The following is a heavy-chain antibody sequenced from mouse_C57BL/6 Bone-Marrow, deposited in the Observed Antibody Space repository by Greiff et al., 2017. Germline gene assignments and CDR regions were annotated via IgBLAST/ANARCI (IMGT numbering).Heavy chain of an antibody. CDR3: AGYYGNLAWFAY. V-gene: IGHV1-55*01. D-gene: IGHD2-1*01. CDR2: LYPGSGST. Sequence: QVQLQQPGAELVKPGASVKMSCKASGYTFTSYWITWVKQRPGQGLEWIGDLYPGSGSTNYNEKFKSKATLTVDTSSSTAYMQLSSLTSEDSAVYYCAGYYGNLAWFAYWGQGTLVTVSA. J-gene: IGHJ3*01. CDR1: GYTFTSYW.